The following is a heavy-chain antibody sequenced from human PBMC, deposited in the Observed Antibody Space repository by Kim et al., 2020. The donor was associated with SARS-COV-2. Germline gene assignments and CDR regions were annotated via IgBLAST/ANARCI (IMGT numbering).Heavy chain of an antibody. CDR2: INPSGGST. CDR1: GYTFTSYY. CDR3: ARGLTMVAGDYYYYDGMDV. Sequence: ASVKVSCKASGYTFTSYYMHWVRQAPGQGLEWMGIINPSGGSTSYAQKFQGRVTMTRDTSTSTVYMELSSLRSEDTAVYYCARGLTMVAGDYYYYDGMDVGGQGTTVTVSS. V-gene: IGHV1-46*01. D-gene: IGHD2-15*01. J-gene: IGHJ6*02.